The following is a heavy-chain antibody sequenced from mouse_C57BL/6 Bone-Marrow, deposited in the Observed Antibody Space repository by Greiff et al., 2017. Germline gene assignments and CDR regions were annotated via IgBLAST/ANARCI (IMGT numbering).Heavy chain of an antibody. D-gene: IGHD4-1*01. J-gene: IGHJ1*03. V-gene: IGHV1-72*01. CDR3: ARSRWDGWYFDV. CDR2: IDPNSGGT. Sequence: VQLQQPGAELVKPGASVKLSCKASGYTFTSYWMHWVKQRPGRGLEWIGRIDPNSGGTKYNEKFKSKATLTVDKPSSTAYMHLSSLTSEDSAVYYCARSRWDGWYFDVWGTGTTVTVSS. CDR1: GYTFTSYW.